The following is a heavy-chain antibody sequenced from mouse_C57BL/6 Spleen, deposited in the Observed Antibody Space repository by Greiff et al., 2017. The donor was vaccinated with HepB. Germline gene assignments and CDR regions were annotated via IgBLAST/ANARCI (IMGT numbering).Heavy chain of an antibody. D-gene: IGHD1-1*01. V-gene: IGHV14-2*01. CDR2: IDPEDGET. J-gene: IGHJ2*01. Sequence: LVESGAELVKPGASVKLSCTASGFNIKDYYMHWVKQRTEQGLEWIGRIDPEDGETKYAPKFQGKATITADTSSNTAYLQLSSLTSEDTAVYYCARVPFITTVVESFDYWGQGTTLTVSS. CDR1: GFNIKDYY. CDR3: ARVPFITTVVESFDY.